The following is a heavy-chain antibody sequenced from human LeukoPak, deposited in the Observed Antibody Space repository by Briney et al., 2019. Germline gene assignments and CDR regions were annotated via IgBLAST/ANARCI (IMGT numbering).Heavy chain of an antibody. CDR3: ARDRPGPSDAFDI. V-gene: IGHV3-30*02. CDR1: GFTFSNAW. D-gene: IGHD7-27*01. J-gene: IGHJ3*02. Sequence: GGSLRLSCAASGFTFSNAWMSWVRQAPGKGLEWVAFIRFDGANKYYADSVKGRFTISRDKSKNTLYLQINSLRAEDTAAYYCARDRPGPSDAFDIWGQGTMVTVSS. CDR2: IRFDGANK.